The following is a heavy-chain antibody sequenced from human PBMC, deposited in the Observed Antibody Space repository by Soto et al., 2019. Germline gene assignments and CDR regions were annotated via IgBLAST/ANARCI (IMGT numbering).Heavy chain of an antibody. Sequence: EVQLLESGGDLVQTGGSLSLSCAAYGFTFSNYAMMWVRQAPGRGPEWVSAIRGSGSGTVYADSVRGRFTISRDNSKNTLYLHMNSLRADDTAVYYCGRDPNGDYIGAFDMWGQGTMVTVSS. CDR2: IRGSGSGT. CDR3: GRDPNGDYIGAFDM. J-gene: IGHJ3*02. V-gene: IGHV3-23*01. CDR1: GFTFSNYA. D-gene: IGHD4-17*01.